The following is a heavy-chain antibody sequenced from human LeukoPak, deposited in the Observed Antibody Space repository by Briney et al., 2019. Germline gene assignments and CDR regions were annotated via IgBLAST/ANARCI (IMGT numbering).Heavy chain of an antibody. CDR3: TTYYCSGGRCYHFDY. V-gene: IGHV3-15*01. CDR2: IKSKSDGGTT. J-gene: IGHJ4*02. Sequence: GGSLRLSCAASGFTFSSAWMAWVRQAPGRRLEWVGRIKSKSDGGTTEYAAPVKGRFTISTDASKNTLYLQMNSLGTEDTAVYYCTTYYCSGGRCYHFDYWGQGSLVTVSP. D-gene: IGHD2-15*01. CDR1: GFTFSSAW.